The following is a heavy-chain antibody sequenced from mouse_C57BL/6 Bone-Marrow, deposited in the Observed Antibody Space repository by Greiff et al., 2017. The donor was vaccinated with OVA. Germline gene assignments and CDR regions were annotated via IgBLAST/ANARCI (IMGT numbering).Heavy chain of an antibody. V-gene: IGHV1-15*01. J-gene: IGHJ3*01. CDR3: TRNFGFAY. CDR2: IGPETGGT. Sequence: VQLQQSGAELVRPGASVTLSCKASGYTFTDYEMHWVKQTPVHGLEWIGAIGPETGGTAYNQKFKGKAILTADKSSSTAYMELRSLTSEDSAVYYCTRNFGFAYWGQGTLVTVSA. CDR1: GYTFTDYE.